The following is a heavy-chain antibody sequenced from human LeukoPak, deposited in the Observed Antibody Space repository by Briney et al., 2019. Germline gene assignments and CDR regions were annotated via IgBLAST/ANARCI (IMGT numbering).Heavy chain of an antibody. J-gene: IGHJ6*02. CDR1: GGSISSYY. CDR2: IYYSGST. V-gene: IGHV4-59*01. Sequence: PSETLSLTCTVSGGSISSYYWSWTRQPPGKGLEWIGYIYYSGSTNYNPSLKSRVTISVDTSKNQFSLKLSSVTAADTAVYYCARWADRYGMDVWGQGTTVTVSS. CDR3: ARWADRYGMDV.